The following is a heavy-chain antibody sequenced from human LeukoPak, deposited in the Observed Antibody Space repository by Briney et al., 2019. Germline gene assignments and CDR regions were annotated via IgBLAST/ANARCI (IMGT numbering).Heavy chain of an antibody. D-gene: IGHD3-10*01. CDR3: ATVMGITMVRGAIRAELYPRFDY. CDR2: FDPEDGET. V-gene: IGHV1-24*01. Sequence: ASVKVSCKVSGFTLTELSMHWVRQAPGKGLEWMGGFDPEDGETIYAQKFQGRVTMTEDTSTDTAYMELSSLRSEDTAVYYCATVMGITMVRGAIRAELYPRFDYWGQGTLVTVSS. J-gene: IGHJ4*02. CDR1: GFTLTELS.